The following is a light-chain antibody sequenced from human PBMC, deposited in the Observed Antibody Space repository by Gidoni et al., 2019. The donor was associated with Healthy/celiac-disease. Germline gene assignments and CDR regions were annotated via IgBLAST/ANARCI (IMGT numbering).Light chain of an antibody. J-gene: IGKJ4*01. CDR1: QSISSW. CDR3: QQYNTSSPT. Sequence: DIQLTQSPSTLSASVGDRVTITCRASQSISSWLAWYQQKPGKAPKLLIHKASSLESGVPSRFSGSGSGTEFTLTISSLQPDDFATYYCQQYNTSSPTFGGGTKVEIK. V-gene: IGKV1-5*03. CDR2: KAS.